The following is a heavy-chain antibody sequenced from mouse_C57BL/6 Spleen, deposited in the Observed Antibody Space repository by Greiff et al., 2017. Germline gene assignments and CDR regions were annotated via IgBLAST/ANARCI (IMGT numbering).Heavy chain of an antibody. J-gene: IGHJ4*01. Sequence: EVQRVESGPSLVRPSQTLSLTCTVTGFSINSDCYWIWIRQFPGNKLEYIGYTFYSGITYYNPSLESRTYITRDTSKNQFSLKLSSVTTEDTATYYCARAYDYDGFYAMDYWGQGTSVTVSS. V-gene: IGHV3-3*01. CDR2: TFYSGIT. CDR3: ARAYDYDGFYAMDY. CDR1: GFSINSDCY. D-gene: IGHD2-4*01.